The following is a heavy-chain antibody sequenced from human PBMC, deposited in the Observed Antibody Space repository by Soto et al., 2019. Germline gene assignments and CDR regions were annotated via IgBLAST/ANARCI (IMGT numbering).Heavy chain of an antibody. D-gene: IGHD1-1*01. CDR1: GGSISSYY. CDR2: IYYSGST. J-gene: IGHJ4*02. CDR3: ARRYGYSFDY. V-gene: IGHV4-59*08. Sequence: QVQLQESGPGLVKPSETLSLTCTVSGGSISSYYWSWIRQPPGKGLEWIGYIYYSGSTNYNPSLKSRVTISVDTSKNLFSLKLSSVTAADPAVYYCARRYGYSFDYWGQGTLVTVSS.